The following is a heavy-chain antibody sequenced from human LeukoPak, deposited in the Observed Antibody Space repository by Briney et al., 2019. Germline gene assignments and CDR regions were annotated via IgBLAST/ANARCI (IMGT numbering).Heavy chain of an antibody. CDR3: ARDRAIVVVTRVLSGDAFDI. D-gene: IGHD3-22*01. J-gene: IGHJ3*02. CDR2: INPNSGGT. V-gene: IGHV1-2*02. CDR1: GYTFTGYY. Sequence: ASVKVSCKASGYTFTGYYMHWVRQAPGQGLEWMGWINPNSGGTNYAQKFQGRVTMTRDTSISTAYMELSRLRSDDTAVYYCARDRAIVVVTRVLSGDAFDIWGQGTMVTVSS.